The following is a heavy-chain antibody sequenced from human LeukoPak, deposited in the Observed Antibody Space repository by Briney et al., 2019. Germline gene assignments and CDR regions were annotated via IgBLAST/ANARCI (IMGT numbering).Heavy chain of an antibody. CDR2: IKGDGSEK. CDR3: ATHYRG. J-gene: IGHJ1*01. CDR1: GFIFNNYW. V-gene: IGHV3-7*01. D-gene: IGHD3-10*01. Sequence: PGGSLRLSCVASGFIFNNYWMSWVRQAPGKGLEWVACIKGDGSEKYYVDSVKGRFTISRDNAKNSLYSQMNSLGAEDTAVYYCATHYRGWGQGTLVTVSS.